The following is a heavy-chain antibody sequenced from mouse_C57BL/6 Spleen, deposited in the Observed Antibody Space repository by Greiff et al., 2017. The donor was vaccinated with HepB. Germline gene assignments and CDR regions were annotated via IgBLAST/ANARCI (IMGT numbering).Heavy chain of an antibody. CDR1: GYAFSSSW. Sequence: VQLQQSGPELVKPGASVKISCKASGYAFSSSWMNWVKQRPGKGLEWIGRIYPGDGDTNYNGKFKGKATLTEDKSSSTAYMQLSSLTSEDSAVYVCARWGGRLPAMDYWGQGTSVTVSS. CDR3: ARWGGRLPAMDY. V-gene: IGHV1-82*01. D-gene: IGHD2-2*01. J-gene: IGHJ4*01. CDR2: IYPGDGDT.